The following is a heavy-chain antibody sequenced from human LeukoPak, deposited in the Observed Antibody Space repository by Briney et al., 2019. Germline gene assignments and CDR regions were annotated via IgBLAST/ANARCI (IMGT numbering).Heavy chain of an antibody. CDR2: ISSSSSYI. D-gene: IGHD6-13*01. CDR3: ARGSSSWFQGVDY. V-gene: IGHV3-21*01. CDR1: GFTFSSYS. J-gene: IGHJ4*02. Sequence: PGGSLRLSCAASGFTFSSYSMNWVRQAPGKGLEWVSSISSSSSYIYYADSVKGRFTISRDNAKNSLYLQMNSLRAEDTAVYYCARGSSSWFQGVDYWGQGTLVTVSS.